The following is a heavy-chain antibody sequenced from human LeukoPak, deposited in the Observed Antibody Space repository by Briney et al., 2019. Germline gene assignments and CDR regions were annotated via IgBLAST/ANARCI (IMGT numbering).Heavy chain of an antibody. CDR2: IYTSGST. CDR3: ARVSPSGVWDV. Sequence: PSETPSLTCTVSGGSISSSSYYWSWIRQPAGTGLEWIRRIYTSGSTNYNPSLNSRVTISIDTSKNQFSLSLSSVTAADTAVYYCARVSPSGVWDVWGQGTTVTVSS. D-gene: IGHD3-10*01. J-gene: IGHJ6*02. V-gene: IGHV4-61*02. CDR1: GGSISSSSYY.